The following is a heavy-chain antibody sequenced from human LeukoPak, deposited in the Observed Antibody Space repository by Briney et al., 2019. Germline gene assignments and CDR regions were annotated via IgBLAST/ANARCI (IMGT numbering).Heavy chain of an antibody. V-gene: IGHV4-61*02. Sequence: SETLSLTCTVSGGSISSGSYYWTWIRRPAGKGLEWIGRIYISESANYNSSLKSRVTILVDTSKNQFSLKLSSVTAADTAMYYCARSRERVCTNPPCYVDLQATWGQGTLVTVSP. CDR1: GGSISSGSYY. D-gene: IGHD2-8*01. CDR3: ARSRERVCTNPPCYVDLQAT. J-gene: IGHJ4*02. CDR2: IYISESA.